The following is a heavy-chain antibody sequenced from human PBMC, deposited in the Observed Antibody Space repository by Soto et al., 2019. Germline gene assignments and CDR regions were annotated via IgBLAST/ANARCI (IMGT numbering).Heavy chain of an antibody. CDR3: AKDLSTVTRNVFQS. Sequence: GGFLRLSCAASGFTFSSYAIHWVRQAPGKGLEWVAIISYDAINTYYADSVKGRFTISRDNSKNAVYLQMNSLRAEDTAVYYCAKDLSTVTRNVFQSWGQGTLVTVSS. CDR2: ISYDAINT. J-gene: IGHJ5*02. CDR1: GFTFSSYA. D-gene: IGHD4-17*01. V-gene: IGHV3-30*18.